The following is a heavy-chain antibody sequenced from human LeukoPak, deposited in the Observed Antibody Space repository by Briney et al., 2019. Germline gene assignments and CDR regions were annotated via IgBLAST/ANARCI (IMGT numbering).Heavy chain of an antibody. CDR2: ISSSSSPI. D-gene: IGHD4/OR15-4a*01. Sequence: GGSLRLSCAASGFTFSSYSMNWVRQAPGKGLEWVSYISSSSSPIYYADSVRGRFTISRDNAKNSLYLQVNSLRAEDTAVYSCARDDYGGLDYWGQGTLVTVSS. V-gene: IGHV3-21*05. CDR1: GFTFSSYS. J-gene: IGHJ4*02. CDR3: ARDDYGGLDY.